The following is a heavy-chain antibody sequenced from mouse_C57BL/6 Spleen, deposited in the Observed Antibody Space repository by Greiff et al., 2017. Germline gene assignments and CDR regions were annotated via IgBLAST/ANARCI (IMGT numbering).Heavy chain of an antibody. J-gene: IGHJ2*01. Sequence: EVNVVESGGDLVKPGGSLKLSCAASGFTFSSYGMSWVRQTPDKRLEWVATISSGGSYTYYPDSVKGRFTISRDNAKNTLYLQMSSLKSEDTAMYYCARLGGGFDYWGQGTTLTVSS. CDR3: ARLGGGFDY. D-gene: IGHD4-1*01. CDR1: GFTFSSYG. CDR2: ISSGGSYT. V-gene: IGHV5-6*01.